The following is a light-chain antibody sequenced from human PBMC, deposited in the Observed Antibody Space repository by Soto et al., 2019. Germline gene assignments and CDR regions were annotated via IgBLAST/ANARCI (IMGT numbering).Light chain of an antibody. V-gene: IGKV3-15*01. CDR3: QQYNSWPLT. CDR1: QSLNSD. CDR2: GAS. J-gene: IGKJ4*01. Sequence: ETVMTQSPAPLSMSPGERATLSCRASQSLNSDLAWYQQKPGQAPRLLIYGASTRATGIPGRFSGSGSGTEFTLTISSLQSEDFAVYYCQQYNSWPLTFGGGTKVEIK.